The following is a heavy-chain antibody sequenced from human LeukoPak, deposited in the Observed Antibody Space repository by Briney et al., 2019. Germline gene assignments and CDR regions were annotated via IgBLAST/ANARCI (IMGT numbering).Heavy chain of an antibody. J-gene: IGHJ4*02. D-gene: IGHD4-17*01. CDR2: IYTSGST. CDR1: GGSISSGSYY. CDR3: ARAGYGVVDY. V-gene: IGHV4-61*02. Sequence: PSETLSLTCTVSGGSISSGSYYWSWIRQPAGKGLEWIGRIYTSGSTYYNPSLKSRVTISVDTSKNQFSLKLSSVTAADTAVYYCARAGYGVVDYWGQGTLVTVSS.